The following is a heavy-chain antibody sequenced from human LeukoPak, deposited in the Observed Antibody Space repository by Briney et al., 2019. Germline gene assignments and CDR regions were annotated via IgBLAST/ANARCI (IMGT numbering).Heavy chain of an antibody. Sequence: GGSLRLSCAASGFTFSSYGMHWVRQAPGKGLEWVAVIWYDGSNKYYADSVKGRFTISRDNSKNTLYLQMNSLRAEDTAVYYCAKDGGGGVAGSFDYWGQGTLVTVSS. CDR3: AKDGGGGVAGSFDY. V-gene: IGHV3-30*02. J-gene: IGHJ4*02. D-gene: IGHD6-19*01. CDR2: IWYDGSNK. CDR1: GFTFSSYG.